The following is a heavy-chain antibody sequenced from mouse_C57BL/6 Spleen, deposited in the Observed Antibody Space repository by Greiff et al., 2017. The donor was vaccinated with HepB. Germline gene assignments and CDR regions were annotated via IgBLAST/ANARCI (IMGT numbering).Heavy chain of an antibody. Sequence: EVKLVESGGGLVKPGGSLKLSCAASGFTFSDYGMHWVRQAPEKGLEWVAYISSGSSTIYYADTVKGRFTISRDNAKNTLFLQMTSLRSEDTAMYYCARNYGSSHTFAYWGQGTLVTVSA. CDR3: ARNYGSSHTFAY. CDR1: GFTFSDYG. J-gene: IGHJ3*01. D-gene: IGHD1-1*01. V-gene: IGHV5-17*01. CDR2: ISSGSSTI.